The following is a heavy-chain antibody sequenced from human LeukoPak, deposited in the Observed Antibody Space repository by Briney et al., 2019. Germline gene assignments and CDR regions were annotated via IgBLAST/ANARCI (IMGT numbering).Heavy chain of an antibody. CDR3: ARSYSSSWLNWFDP. D-gene: IGHD6-13*01. V-gene: IGHV4-59*01. CDR1: GGSISSYY. J-gene: IGHJ5*02. Sequence: TSETLSLTCTVSGGSISSYYWSWIRQPPGKGLEWIGYIYYSGSTNYNPSLKSRVTISVDTSKNQFSLKLSSVTAADTAVYYCARSYSSSWLNWFDPWGQGTLVTVSS. CDR2: IYYSGST.